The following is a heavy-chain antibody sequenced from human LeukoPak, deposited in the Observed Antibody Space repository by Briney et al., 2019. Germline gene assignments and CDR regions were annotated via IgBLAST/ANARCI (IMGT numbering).Heavy chain of an antibody. J-gene: IGHJ4*02. CDR1: GFINPNG. Sequence: GGSLRLSCAISGFINPNGMNWVRQSPGKGLEWLATIAGGDESTYYADSVKGRFAISRDNSKNTVFLHMNSLRVEDTAVYYCARGVYWSLDYWGQGTPVTVSS. V-gene: IGHV3-23*01. CDR3: ARGVYWSLDY. CDR2: IAGGDEST. D-gene: IGHD1-1*01.